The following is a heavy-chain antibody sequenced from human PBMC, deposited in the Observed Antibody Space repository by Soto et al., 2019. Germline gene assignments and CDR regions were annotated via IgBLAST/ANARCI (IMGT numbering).Heavy chain of an antibody. CDR2: ISGSSTYI. Sequence: EVQLVESGGGLVKPGGSLRLSCAASGFTFSAYFMNWVRQAPGKGLEWVSSISGSSTYIYYSDSLKGRFTISRDNAKNSLYLQMNSLRAEDTAVYYCARAPSEGDYVWGSYPLGYWGQGTLVTVSS. D-gene: IGHD3-16*02. CDR3: ARAPSEGDYVWGSYPLGY. CDR1: GFTFSAYF. J-gene: IGHJ4*02. V-gene: IGHV3-21*01.